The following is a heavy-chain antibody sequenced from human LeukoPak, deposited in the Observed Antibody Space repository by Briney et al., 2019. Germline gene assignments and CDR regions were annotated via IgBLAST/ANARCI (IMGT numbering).Heavy chain of an antibody. V-gene: IGHV3-11*01. D-gene: IGHD3-22*01. CDR1: GFTFSDYY. J-gene: IGHJ3*02. Sequence: GGSLRLSCAASGFTFSDYYMNWIRQAPGKGLEWVSYISSSGSTIYYADSVKGRFTISRDNAKNSLYLQMNSLRAEDTAVYYCARGHYYDSSGYYYSDAFDIWGQGTMVTVSS. CDR2: ISSSGSTI. CDR3: ARGHYYDSSGYYYSDAFDI.